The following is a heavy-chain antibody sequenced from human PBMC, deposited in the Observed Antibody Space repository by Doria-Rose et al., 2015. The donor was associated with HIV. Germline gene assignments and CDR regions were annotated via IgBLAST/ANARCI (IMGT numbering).Heavy chain of an antibody. V-gene: IGHV1-69*12. Sequence: QLVQSGAEVKNPGSSVRVSCKASGGTFSSYAISWVRQAPGQGLEWMGGIIPIFGTANYAQKFQGRVTITADESTSTAYMELSSLRSEDTAVYYCARGEEQWLPRAEYFQHWGQGTLVTVSS. CDR3: ARGEEQWLPRAEYFQH. J-gene: IGHJ1*01. CDR2: IIPIFGTA. D-gene: IGHD6-19*01. CDR1: GGTFSSYA.